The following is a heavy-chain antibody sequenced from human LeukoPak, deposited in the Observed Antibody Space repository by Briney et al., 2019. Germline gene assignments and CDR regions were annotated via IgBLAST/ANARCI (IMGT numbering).Heavy chain of an antibody. CDR2: IYTSGST. CDR1: GGSISSYY. V-gene: IGHV4-4*07. D-gene: IGHD3-3*01. Sequence: PSETLSLTCTVSGGSISSYYWSWIRQPAGKGLEWIGRIYTSGSTNYNPSLKSRVTMSVDTSKNQFSLKLSSVTAADTAVYYCARDIIRAPYDSTYYYYYMDVWGKGTTVTVSS. J-gene: IGHJ6*03. CDR3: ARDIIRAPYDSTYYYYYMDV.